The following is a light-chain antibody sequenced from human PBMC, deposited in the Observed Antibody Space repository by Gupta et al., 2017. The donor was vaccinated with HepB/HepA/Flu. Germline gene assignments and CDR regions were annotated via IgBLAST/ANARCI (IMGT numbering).Light chain of an antibody. J-gene: IGKJ1*01. V-gene: IGKV4-1*01. CDR1: QSFFNNYNNKYY. CDR3: QQYYTNPRT. Sequence: DIVMTKSPDSLPLSLGERATNSCKSSQSFFNNYNNKYYLAWYQQRPGQPPRVLISWASRRESGGPGRFSASASGTDFTLTVTNLQAEDVAVYYCQQYYTNPRTFGQGTKVEIK. CDR2: WAS.